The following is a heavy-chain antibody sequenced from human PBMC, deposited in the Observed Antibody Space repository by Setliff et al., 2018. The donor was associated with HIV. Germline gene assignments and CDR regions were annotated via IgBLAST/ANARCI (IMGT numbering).Heavy chain of an antibody. V-gene: IGHV1-2*02. CDR2: INPKNDKR. CDR3: ARGALVTSILVLPDAFNL. CDR1: GYTFIGYY. D-gene: IGHD3-16*01. J-gene: IGHJ3*01. Sequence: ASVKVSCKASGYTFIGYYIHWIRQAPGHGLEWIGWINPKNDKRDYAQKFQGRVTMTVDISVNTAYMELSSLTFDDSAIYYCARGALVTSILVLPDAFNLWGHGAVVTVSS.